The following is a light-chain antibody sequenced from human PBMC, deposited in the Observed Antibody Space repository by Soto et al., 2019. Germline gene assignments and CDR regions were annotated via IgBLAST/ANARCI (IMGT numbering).Light chain of an antibody. Sequence: EIVLTQSPGTLSLSPGERATLSCRASQSVDSNYLGWYQQKPGQAPRLLIYAASSRATGIPDRFSGGGSGTDFTLTISRLEPEDLAVYYCQLYYSGMFGQGTKVEIK. V-gene: IGKV3-20*01. CDR3: QLYYSGM. CDR1: QSVDSNY. CDR2: AAS. J-gene: IGKJ1*01.